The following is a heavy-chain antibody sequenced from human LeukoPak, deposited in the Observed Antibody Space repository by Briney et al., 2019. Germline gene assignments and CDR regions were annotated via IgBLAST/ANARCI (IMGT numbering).Heavy chain of an antibody. CDR1: GFTFSSYN. J-gene: IGHJ4*02. CDR3: ARARRDFWGDPFDY. D-gene: IGHD3-3*01. Sequence: GGSLRLSCAASGFTFSSYNMNWVRQAPGKGLEWVSSISGSSSFIYYADSVKGRFTISRDNAKNSLFLQMNSLRAEDTAVYYCARARRDFWGDPFDYWGLGTLVTVSS. CDR2: ISGSSSFI. V-gene: IGHV3-21*01.